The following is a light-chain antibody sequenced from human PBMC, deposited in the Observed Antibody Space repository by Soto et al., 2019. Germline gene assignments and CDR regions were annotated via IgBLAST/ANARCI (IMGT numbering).Light chain of an antibody. CDR1: QGVSSY. V-gene: IGKV3D-11*01. CDR2: DAS. Sequence: EIVLTQSPAALSLYPGERATLSCRASQGVSSYLAWYQQKPGQAPRLLIYDASNRATGIPARFSGSGPGTDFTLTISSLEPEDFAVYYCQQRSTFGQGTRLEIK. J-gene: IGKJ5*01. CDR3: QQRST.